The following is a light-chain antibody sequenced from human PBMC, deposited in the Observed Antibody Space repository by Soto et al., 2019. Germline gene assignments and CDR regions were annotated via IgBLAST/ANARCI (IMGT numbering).Light chain of an antibody. V-gene: IGKV3-11*01. Sequence: TVLTQSPATLSLSPGERATLSCKASQSIGNSLGWFQQKPGQAPRRLIDDAFNRANGIQARFTGSGSGSDFTLTISSLEPEDFGVYYCRQRYNWPLTFGGGTKVEIK. J-gene: IGKJ4*01. CDR2: DAF. CDR1: QSIGNS. CDR3: RQRYNWPLT.